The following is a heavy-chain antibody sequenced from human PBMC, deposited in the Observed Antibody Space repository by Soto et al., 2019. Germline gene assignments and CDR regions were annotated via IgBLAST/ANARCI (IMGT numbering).Heavy chain of an antibody. CDR1: GFTFASYH. CDR3: VRGYCGGGGCYLRRDAFDV. Sequence: EVQLVESGGGLVMPGGSLRLSCAASGFTFASYHMSWVRQAPGKGLDWVSSINPSSSHIYYSDSVRGRFTISRDDSKNSLHLGMNCLRTAEVAIYYCVRGYCGGGGCYLRRDAFDVWGQGTAVTVSS. J-gene: IGHJ3*01. D-gene: IGHD2-15*01. V-gene: IGHV3-21*02. CDR2: INPSSSHI.